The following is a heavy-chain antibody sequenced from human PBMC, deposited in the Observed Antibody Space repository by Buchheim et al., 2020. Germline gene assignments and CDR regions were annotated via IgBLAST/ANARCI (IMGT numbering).Heavy chain of an antibody. Sequence: QVQLQQWGAGLLKPSETLSLTCAVYGGSFSGYYWSWIRPPPGKGLEWIGVINHSGSTNYNPSLKSRVTISVDTSKNPFSLQLSSVTAADTAVYYCALSRYQPFSYWGQGTL. CDR1: GGSFSGYY. J-gene: IGHJ4*02. D-gene: IGHD2-2*01. CDR2: INHSGST. CDR3: ALSRYQPFSY. V-gene: IGHV4-34*01.